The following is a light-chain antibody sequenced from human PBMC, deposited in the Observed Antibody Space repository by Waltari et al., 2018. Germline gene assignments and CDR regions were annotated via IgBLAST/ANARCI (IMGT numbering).Light chain of an antibody. CDR1: SSKIGNNY. V-gene: IGLV1-51*02. CDR2: ENN. J-gene: IGLJ1*01. Sequence: QSVLTQPPSVSAAPGQTVTISCSADSSKIGNNYVSWYQHFPGTAPQLLIYENNRRPSGIPDRFSGSKSGTSATLGITGLQTGDEADYYCGTWDASLGGIFGTGTKVTVL. CDR3: GTWDASLGGI.